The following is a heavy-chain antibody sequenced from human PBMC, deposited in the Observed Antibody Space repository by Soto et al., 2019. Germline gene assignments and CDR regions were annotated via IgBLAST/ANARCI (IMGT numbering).Heavy chain of an antibody. CDR3: ASPLGSGPNWFDP. CDR2: INTDGSGT. J-gene: IGHJ5*02. CDR1: GFIFSSHW. Sequence: GGSLRLSCAASGFIFSSHWMHWVRHAPGKGLVWVSRINTDGSGTDYADSVRGRFTISRDNAKNTLYLQMNSLRVEDTAVYYCASPLGSGPNWFDPWGQGTLVTVSS. D-gene: IGHD3-10*02. V-gene: IGHV3-74*01.